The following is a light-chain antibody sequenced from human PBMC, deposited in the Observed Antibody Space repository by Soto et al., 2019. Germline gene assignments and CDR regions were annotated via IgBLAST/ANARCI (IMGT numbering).Light chain of an antibody. Sequence: EIVLTQSPATLSLSPGERATPSCRASQSVSSYLAWYQQKPGQAPRILIYDASNRATGIPARFSGSGSGTDFTLTISSLEPEDFAVYYCQQRSNWPLTFGGGTKVEIK. J-gene: IGKJ4*01. V-gene: IGKV3-11*01. CDR2: DAS. CDR3: QQRSNWPLT. CDR1: QSVSSY.